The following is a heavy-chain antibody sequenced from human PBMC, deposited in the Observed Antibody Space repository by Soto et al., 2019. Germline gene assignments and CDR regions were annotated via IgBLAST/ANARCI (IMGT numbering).Heavy chain of an antibody. CDR1: GGSFSTYY. CDR3: FGWLGSNWLAP. CDR2: TSPRGNT. V-gene: IGHV4-34*01. D-gene: IGHD3-22*01. Sequence: QVQPQQWGTGLLKPSETLSLTCAGSGGSFSTYYWNWIRQPPGKGLEWIGETSPRGNTPYNPSLKSRVSMSLATSQSQCSRKLTPVIDADTAVSYGFGWLGSNWLAPWGEGTRVTVSS. J-gene: IGHJ5*02.